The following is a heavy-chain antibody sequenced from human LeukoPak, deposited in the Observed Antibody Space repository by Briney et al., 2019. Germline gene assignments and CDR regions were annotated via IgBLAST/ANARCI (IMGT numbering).Heavy chain of an antibody. CDR3: ARRGSSWYYFDY. Sequence: GGSLRLSCAASGFTFSSYEMNWVRQAPGKGLEWVSYISGSGSTKYYADSVKGRFTISRDNAKNSLYLQMNSLRAEDTAVYYCARRGSSWYYFDYWGQGTLVTVSS. CDR2: ISGSGSTK. CDR1: GFTFSSYE. D-gene: IGHD6-13*01. J-gene: IGHJ4*02. V-gene: IGHV3-48*03.